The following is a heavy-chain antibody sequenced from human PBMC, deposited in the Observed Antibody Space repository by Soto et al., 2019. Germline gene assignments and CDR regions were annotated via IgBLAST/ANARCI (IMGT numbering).Heavy chain of an antibody. V-gene: IGHV3-49*03. CDR1: GFTFGDYA. J-gene: IGHJ4*02. Sequence: PGGTLRLSCTASGFTFGDYALIWFRQAPGKGLEWVGYITSKAYRGTTQYAATVKGRFTISRDDSKSIAYLQMNSLKTDDTAVYYCSRVPPNNRGAPLDYWGQGTLVTSPQ. CDR2: ITSKAYRGTT. CDR3: SRVPPNNRGAPLDY. D-gene: IGHD3-10*01.